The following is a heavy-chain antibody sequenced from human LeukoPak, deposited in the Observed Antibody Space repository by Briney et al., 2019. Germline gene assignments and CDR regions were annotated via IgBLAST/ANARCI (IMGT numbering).Heavy chain of an antibody. V-gene: IGHV3-23*01. CDR3: AKDHYGGIFAS. CDR1: GFTFSAYG. Sequence: GGSLRLSCAASGFTFSAYGMSWVRQAPGKGLEWVSHISDTVRDTWYANSVKGRCIISRDNSRDTVYLQMSSLRPEDTALYFCAKDHYGGIFASWGQGTLVTVSS. J-gene: IGHJ4*02. CDR2: ISDTVRDT. D-gene: IGHD4-17*01.